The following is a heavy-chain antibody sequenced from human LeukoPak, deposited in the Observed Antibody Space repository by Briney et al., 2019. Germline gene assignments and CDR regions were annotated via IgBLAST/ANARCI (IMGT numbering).Heavy chain of an antibody. CDR3: ARGLNSGSQSY. J-gene: IGHJ4*02. V-gene: IGHV3-11*06. D-gene: IGHD1-26*01. Sequence: GRFTISRDNAKNSLYLQMNSLRAEDTAVYYCARGLNSGSQSYWGQGTLVTVSS.